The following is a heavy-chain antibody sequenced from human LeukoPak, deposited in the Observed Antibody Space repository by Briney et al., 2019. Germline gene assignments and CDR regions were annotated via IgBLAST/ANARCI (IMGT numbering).Heavy chain of an antibody. J-gene: IGHJ4*02. CDR1: GYSFTSYW. CDR3: ARRSIAAPNHFDY. CDR2: ISFGDSDS. V-gene: IGHV5-51*01. Sequence: GESLKISCKGSGYSFTSYWIGWVRQMPGKGLEWMGIISFGDSDSRYSPSFQGQVTISVDKSINTAYLQWSSLKASDTAMYYCARRSIAAPNHFDYWGQGTLVTVSS. D-gene: IGHD6-6*01.